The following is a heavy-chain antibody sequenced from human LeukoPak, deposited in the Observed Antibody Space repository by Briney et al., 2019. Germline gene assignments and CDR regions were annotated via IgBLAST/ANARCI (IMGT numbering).Heavy chain of an antibody. J-gene: IGHJ4*02. CDR1: GFTFRSYS. D-gene: IGHD4-11*01. CDR2: ISSSSSYI. V-gene: IGHV3-21*01. CDR3: ARDRILTTARALDY. Sequence: GGSLRLSCADSGFTFRSYSMNWVRQAPGKGLEWVSSISSSSSYIYYADSVKGRFTISRDNAKNSLYLQMNSLRAEDTAVYYCARDRILTTARALDYWGQGTLVTVSS.